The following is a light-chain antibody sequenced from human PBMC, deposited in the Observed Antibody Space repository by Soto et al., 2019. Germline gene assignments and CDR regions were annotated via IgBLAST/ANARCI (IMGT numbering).Light chain of an antibody. J-gene: IGKJ2*01. CDR1: QSVSNSY. CDR2: GVS. Sequence: EIVLTQSPGTLSLSPGERATLSCRASQSVSNSYLAWYQQNPGQAPRLLIYGVSSRATGIPDRFSGSGSGTDFTLTISRLEPEEFAVYYCHQYGSSPYTFGQGTKLEI. V-gene: IGKV3-20*01. CDR3: HQYGSSPYT.